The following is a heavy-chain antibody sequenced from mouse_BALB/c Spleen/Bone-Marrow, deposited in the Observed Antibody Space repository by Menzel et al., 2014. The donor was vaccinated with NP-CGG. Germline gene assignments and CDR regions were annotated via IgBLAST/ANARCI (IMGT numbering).Heavy chain of an antibody. J-gene: IGHJ1*01. CDR3: ARWTFFHGDFDV. D-gene: IGHD1-2*01. CDR2: ISTYSGIT. Sequence: VHLQQSGSELVRPGVSVKISCTASGFTFTNYAMHWVKQSHAKRLEWIGVISTYSGITNYNETFKGKSTMSRDKSYNTPYMELTRLTSEDSAIYYCARWTFFHGDFDVWGAGTTVTVSS. CDR1: GFTFTNYA. V-gene: IGHV1S137*01.